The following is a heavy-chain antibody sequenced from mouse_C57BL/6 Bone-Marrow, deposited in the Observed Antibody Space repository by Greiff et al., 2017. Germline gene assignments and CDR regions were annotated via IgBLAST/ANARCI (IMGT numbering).Heavy chain of an antibody. Sequence: VQLQQPGAEPVKPGASVKMFCKASGYTFTSYWITRVKQRPGQGREWIGVIYPTSGRTNYNEKFKSKAILTVDTSSNTAYMQLSRLTSEDSAVFYCARSGPLGRSFDYWGQGTTLTVSS. J-gene: IGHJ2*01. CDR2: IYPTSGRT. CDR3: ARSGPLGRSFDY. V-gene: IGHV1-55*01. CDR1: GYTFTSYW. D-gene: IGHD4-1*01.